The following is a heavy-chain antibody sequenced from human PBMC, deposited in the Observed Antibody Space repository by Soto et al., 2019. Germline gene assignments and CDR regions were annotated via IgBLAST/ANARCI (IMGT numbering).Heavy chain of an antibody. J-gene: IGHJ4*02. CDR2: ISGRGGST. CDR3: AYSSTPFDY. Sequence: EVQLLESGGGLVQPGGSRRLSCAASGFTFSSYAMSWVRQAPGKGLEWVSAISGRGGSTYYADSVKGRFTISRDNSKDTLYLQMNSLRAEDTAVYYCAYSSTPFDYWGQGTLVTVSS. CDR1: GFTFSSYA. V-gene: IGHV3-23*01. D-gene: IGHD6-13*01.